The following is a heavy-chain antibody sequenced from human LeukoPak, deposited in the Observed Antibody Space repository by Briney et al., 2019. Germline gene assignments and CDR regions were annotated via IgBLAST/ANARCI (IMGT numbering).Heavy chain of an antibody. CDR3: ANAHYYDSSGYNDAFDI. Sequence: GGSLRLSCAASGFTFSSYSMNWVRQAPGKGLEWVSSISSSSYIYYADSVKGRFTISRDNSKNTLYLQMNSLRAEDTAVYYCANAHYYDSSGYNDAFDIWGQGTMVTVSS. CDR2: ISSSSYI. CDR1: GFTFSSYS. V-gene: IGHV3-21*04. J-gene: IGHJ3*02. D-gene: IGHD3-22*01.